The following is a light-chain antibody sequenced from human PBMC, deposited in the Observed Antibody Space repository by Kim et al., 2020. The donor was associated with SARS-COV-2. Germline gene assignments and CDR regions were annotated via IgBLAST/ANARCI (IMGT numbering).Light chain of an antibody. CDR2: WAS. Sequence: RATINCKSSQSVLYSSNNKYYLAWYQQKPGQPPKLLIYWASTRESGVPDRFSGSGSGTDFTLTINSLQAEDLAVYYCQQYYSTPQTFGQGTKLEI. V-gene: IGKV4-1*01. CDR3: QQYYSTPQT. CDR1: QSVLYSSNNKYY. J-gene: IGKJ2*01.